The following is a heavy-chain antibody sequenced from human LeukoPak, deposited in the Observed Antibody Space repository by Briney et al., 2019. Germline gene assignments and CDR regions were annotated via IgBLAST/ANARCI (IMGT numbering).Heavy chain of an antibody. CDR1: GGSISSYY. CDR2: IYYSGST. D-gene: IGHD3-10*01. Sequence: KPSETLSLTCTVSGGSISSYYWSWIRRPPGKGLEGIGYIYYSGSTNYNPSLKSRVTISVDTSKNQFSLKLSSVTAADTAVYYCARLRFGEPPDYWGQGTLVTVSS. J-gene: IGHJ4*02. V-gene: IGHV4-59*08. CDR3: ARLRFGEPPDY.